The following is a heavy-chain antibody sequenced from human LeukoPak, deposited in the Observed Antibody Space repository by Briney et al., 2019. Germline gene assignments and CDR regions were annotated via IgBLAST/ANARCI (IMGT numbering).Heavy chain of an antibody. CDR3: ARGYGDYSWFDP. D-gene: IGHD4-17*01. Sequence: GGSMRLSCAASGFTFSSYEMNWVRQAPGKGLEWVSYISSSGSTIYYADSVEGRFTISRDNAKNSLYLQMNSLRAEDTAVYYCARGYGDYSWFDPWGPGNLGSVSS. CDR2: ISSSGSTI. J-gene: IGHJ5*02. CDR1: GFTFSSYE. V-gene: IGHV3-48*03.